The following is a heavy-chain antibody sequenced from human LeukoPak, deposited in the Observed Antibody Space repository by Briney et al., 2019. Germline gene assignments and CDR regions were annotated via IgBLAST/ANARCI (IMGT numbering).Heavy chain of an antibody. D-gene: IGHD4/OR15-4a*01. CDR1: GFTFSSYA. CDR2: ISGSGGST. J-gene: IGHJ2*01. CDR3: AKMGANSVSVRYWYFDI. Sequence: GGSLRLSCAASGFTFSSYAMSWVRQAPGKGLEWVSAISGSGGSTYYADSVKGRFTISRDNSKNTLYLQMNSLRAEDTAVYYCAKMGANSVSVRYWYFDIWGRGTPVTVSS. V-gene: IGHV3-23*01.